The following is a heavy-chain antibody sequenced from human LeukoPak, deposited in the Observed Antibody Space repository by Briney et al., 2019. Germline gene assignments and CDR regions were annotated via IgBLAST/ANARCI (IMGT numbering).Heavy chain of an antibody. V-gene: IGHV4-34*01. CDR2: INHSGST. Sequence: TSETLSLTCAVYGGSFGGYYWSWIRQPPGKGLEWIGEINHSGSTNYNPSLKSRVTISVDTSKNQFSLKLSSVTAADTAVYYCARTGYSYGWYGMDVWGQGTTVTVSS. J-gene: IGHJ6*02. CDR3: ARTGYSYGWYGMDV. CDR1: GGSFGGYY. D-gene: IGHD5-18*01.